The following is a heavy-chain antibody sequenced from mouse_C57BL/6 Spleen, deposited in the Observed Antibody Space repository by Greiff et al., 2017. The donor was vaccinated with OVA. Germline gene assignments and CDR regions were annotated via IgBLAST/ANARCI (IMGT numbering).Heavy chain of an antibody. V-gene: IGHV1-22*01. CDR3: ARSDYFISCFAY. Sequence: EVQGVESGPELVKPGASVKMSCKASGYTFTDYNMHWVKQSHGKSLEWIGYINPNNGGTSYNQKFKGKATLTVNNSASTSYMQLRSLTSEDSAVYYCARSDYFISCFAYWGQGTLVTVSA. CDR1: GYTFTDYN. D-gene: IGHD1-1*01. CDR2: INPNNGGT. J-gene: IGHJ3*01.